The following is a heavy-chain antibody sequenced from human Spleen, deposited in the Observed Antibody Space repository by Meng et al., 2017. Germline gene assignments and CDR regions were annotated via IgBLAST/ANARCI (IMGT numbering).Heavy chain of an antibody. CDR1: GGSFSDYY. V-gene: IGHV4-34*01. J-gene: IGHJ4*02. CDR2: INHSGST. D-gene: IGHD4-11*01. Sequence: QGQRQQWGAGLLTPSETLYLTCVVSGGSFSDYYWSWIRQPPGKGLEWIGEINHSGSTNYNPSLESRATISVDTSQNNLSLKLSSVTAADSAVYYCARGPTTMAHDFDYWGQGTLVTVSS. CDR3: ARGPTTMAHDFDY.